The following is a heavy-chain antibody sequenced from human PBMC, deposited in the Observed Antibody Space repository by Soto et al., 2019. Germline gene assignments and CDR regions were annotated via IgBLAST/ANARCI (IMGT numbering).Heavy chain of an antibody. CDR2: ISCAGTST. CDR3: ARDPGHYGNECYTFDS. V-gene: IGHV3-30-3*01. J-gene: IGHJ4*02. CDR1: GFTLSSYA. D-gene: IGHD3-16*02. Sequence: VQLVESGGGVVQPGRSLRLSCAASGFTLSSYAMHWVRQAPGKGLEWVAVISCAGTSTYYSDSVRGRFTITRDNSKDPVYLQLNSLRTEDTAVYHCARDPGHYGNECYTFDSWGQGTLVTVSS.